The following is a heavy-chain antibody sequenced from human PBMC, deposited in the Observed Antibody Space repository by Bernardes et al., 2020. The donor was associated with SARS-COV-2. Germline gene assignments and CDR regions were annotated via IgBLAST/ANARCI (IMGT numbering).Heavy chain of an antibody. V-gene: IGHV4-34*01. J-gene: IGHJ6*02. CDR3: ARDGGAYGMDV. CDR2: INHSGST. CDR1: GGSFSGYY. D-gene: IGHD4-17*01. Sequence: SEPLSLTCAVYGGSFSGYYWSWIRQPPGKGLEWIGEINHSGSTNYNPSLKSRVTISVDTSKNQFSLKLSSVTAADTAVYYCARDGGAYGMDVWGQGTTVTVSS.